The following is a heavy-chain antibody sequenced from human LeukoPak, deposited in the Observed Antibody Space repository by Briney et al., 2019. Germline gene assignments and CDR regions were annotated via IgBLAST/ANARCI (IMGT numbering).Heavy chain of an antibody. CDR1: GGSISSYY. Sequence: SETLSLTCTVSGGSISSYYWSWIRQPAGKGLEWIGRIYTSGSTNYNPSLKSRVTMSVDTSKNQFSLKLSSVTAADTAVYYCARDCSSTSCKKSGAYYYYYYMDVWGKGTTVTVSS. D-gene: IGHD2-2*01. V-gene: IGHV4-4*07. CDR3: ARDCSSTSCKKSGAYYYYYYMDV. CDR2: IYTSGST. J-gene: IGHJ6*03.